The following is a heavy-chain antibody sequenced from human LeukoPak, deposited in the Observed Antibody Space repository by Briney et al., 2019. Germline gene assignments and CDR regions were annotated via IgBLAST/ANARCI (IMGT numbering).Heavy chain of an antibody. CDR2: IYHSGST. J-gene: IGHJ2*01. CDR1: GGSISSGGYS. Sequence: PSETLSLTCAVSGGSISSGGYSWSWIRQPPGKGLEWIGYIYHSGSTYYNPSLKSRVTISVDRSKNQFSLKLSSVTAADTAVYYCARGRYGDYPEDFDLWGRGTLVTVSS. D-gene: IGHD4-17*01. CDR3: ARGRYGDYPEDFDL. V-gene: IGHV4-30-2*01.